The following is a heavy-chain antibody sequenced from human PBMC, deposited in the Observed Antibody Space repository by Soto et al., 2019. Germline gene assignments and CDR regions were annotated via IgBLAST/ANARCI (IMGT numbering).Heavy chain of an antibody. D-gene: IGHD1-1*01. V-gene: IGHV5-51*01. CDR1: GYSFTSYC. J-gene: IGHJ6*02. Sequence: GESLKISCKGSGYSFTSYCIGWVRQMPGKGLEWMGIIYPGDSDTRYNPSFQGQVTISADKSISTAYLQWSSLKASDTALFYFATLGTTGTTPRLVYGMDVWGQGTTVTVSS. CDR2: IYPGDSDT. CDR3: ATLGTTGTTPRLVYGMDV.